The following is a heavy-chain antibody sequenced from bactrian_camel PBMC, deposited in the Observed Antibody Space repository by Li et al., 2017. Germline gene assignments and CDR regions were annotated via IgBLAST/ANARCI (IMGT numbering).Heavy chain of an antibody. Sequence: HVQLVESGGGSVQAGGSLNVSCVVSGVTRNQYCIGWFRQAPGKEREGVAVLDSVGSINYADSVKGRFTISRDNARNTLYLQMNSLKPEDAALYYCAARYDGSGYCLTRAASSYNYWGQGTQVTVS. V-gene: IGHV3S55*01. D-gene: IGHD6*01. CDR2: LDSVGSI. CDR3: AARYDGSGYCLTRAASSYNY. J-gene: IGHJ4*01. CDR1: GVTRNQYC.